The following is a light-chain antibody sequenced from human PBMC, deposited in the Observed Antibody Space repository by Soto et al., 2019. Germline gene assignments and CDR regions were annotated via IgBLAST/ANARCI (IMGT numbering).Light chain of an antibody. V-gene: IGKV3-15*01. CDR1: QSMSSN. CDR2: GAY. Sequence: EIVMTQSPATLSVSRGERATLSCRASQSMSSNLAWYQQRPGQAHRLLIYGAYTRATGIQARFSGSGSGTDFTLTISSLQSEDFPVYYCQQYNKGPVTFGQGTKVDNK. J-gene: IGKJ1*01. CDR3: QQYNKGPVT.